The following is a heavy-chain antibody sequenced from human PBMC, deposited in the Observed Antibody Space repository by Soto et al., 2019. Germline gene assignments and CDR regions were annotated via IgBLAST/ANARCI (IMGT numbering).Heavy chain of an antibody. Sequence: GGSLRLSCAASGFTFSSYWMSWVRQAPGKGLEWVANIKQDGSEKYYVDSVKGRFTISRGNAKNSLYLQMNSLRAEDTAVYYCARARLSTIFGVANYFDYWGQGTLVTVSS. J-gene: IGHJ4*02. CDR2: IKQDGSEK. V-gene: IGHV3-7*03. CDR3: ARARLSTIFGVANYFDY. CDR1: GFTFSSYW. D-gene: IGHD3-3*01.